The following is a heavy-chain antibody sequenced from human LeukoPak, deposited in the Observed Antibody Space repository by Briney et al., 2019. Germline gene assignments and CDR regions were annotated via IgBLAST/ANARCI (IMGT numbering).Heavy chain of an antibody. J-gene: IGHJ5*02. CDR2: ISAYNGNT. CDR1: GYTFTNYG. D-gene: IGHD2-2*01. CDR3: ARGFCSSTSCYAFWFDP. V-gene: IGHV1-18*01. Sequence: ASVKVSCKASGYTFTNYGISWVRQAPGQGLEWMGWISAYNGNTNYAQNLQGRVTMTTDTSTSTAYMELRSLRSDDTAVYYCARGFCSSTSCYAFWFDPWGQGTLVTVSS.